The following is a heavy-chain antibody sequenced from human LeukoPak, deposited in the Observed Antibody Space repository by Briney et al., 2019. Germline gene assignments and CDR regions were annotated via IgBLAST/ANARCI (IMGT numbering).Heavy chain of an antibody. CDR3: ARGESPGYSSTWGY. CDR2: IYYSGST. J-gene: IGHJ4*02. D-gene: IGHD2-2*01. Sequence: SETLSLTCSVSGGYINSYFWSWTRQPPGKGLEWIGYIYYSGSTNYNPSLKSRVTISVDTSRNQFSLKLTSVTAADTAVYYCARGESPGYSSTWGYWGQGILVTVSS. CDR1: GGYINSYF. V-gene: IGHV4-59*13.